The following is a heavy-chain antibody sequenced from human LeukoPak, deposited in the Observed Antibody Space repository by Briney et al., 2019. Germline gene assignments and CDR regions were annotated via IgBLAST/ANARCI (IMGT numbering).Heavy chain of an antibody. CDR3: AKLSTSRDFDY. CDR1: GFTFSSYA. V-gene: IGHV3-23*01. D-gene: IGHD2-2*01. Sequence: QSGGSLRLSCAASGFTFSSYAMSWVRQAPGKGLEWVSAISGSGGSTYYADSVKGRFTISRDNSKHTLYLHMNSLRAEDTAIYHCAKLSTSRDFDYWGQGTLVTVSS. CDR2: ISGSGGST. J-gene: IGHJ4*02.